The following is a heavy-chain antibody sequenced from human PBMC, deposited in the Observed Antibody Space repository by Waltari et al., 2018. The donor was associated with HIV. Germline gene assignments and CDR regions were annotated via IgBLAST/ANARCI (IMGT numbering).Heavy chain of an antibody. CDR3: VVISGGYCSGGSCYPHYYYYYGMDV. V-gene: IGHV4-4*02. Sequence: QVQLQESGPGLVKPSGTLSLTCAVSGGSISSSNWWSWVRQPPGKGLEWIGEIYHSGSTNDNPTLKSRGTISVDKSKNQFSLKLSSVTAADTAVYYCVVISGGYCSGGSCYPHYYYYYGMDVWGQGTTVTVSS. D-gene: IGHD2-15*01. CDR1: GGSISSSNW. CDR2: IYHSGST. J-gene: IGHJ6*02.